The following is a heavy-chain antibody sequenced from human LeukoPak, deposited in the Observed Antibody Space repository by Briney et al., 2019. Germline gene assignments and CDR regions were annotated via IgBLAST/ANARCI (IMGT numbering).Heavy chain of an antibody. CDR2: VNDYNGIT. CDR3: ARDVHDRSGYYYYFDY. J-gene: IGHJ4*02. V-gene: IGHV1-18*01. CDR1: GYTFSGYG. Sequence: ASVKVSCKASGYTFSGYGISWVRQAPGQGLEWVGWVNDYNGITNYALKFQGRVTMTTDTSTSTAYMELRSLRSDDTAVYYCARDVHDRSGYYYYFDYWGQGTLVTVSS. D-gene: IGHD3-22*01.